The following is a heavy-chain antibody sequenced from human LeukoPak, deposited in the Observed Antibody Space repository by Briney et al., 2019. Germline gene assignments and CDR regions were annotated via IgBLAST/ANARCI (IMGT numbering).Heavy chain of an antibody. Sequence: GSLRLSCAASGFTVSSNYMSWVRQAPGKGLEWVSVIYSGGSTYYADSVKGRFTISRDNSKNTLYLQMNSLRAEDTAVYYCARVLAMVRGPIDYWGQGTLVTVSS. V-gene: IGHV3-53*01. CDR2: IYSGGST. D-gene: IGHD3-10*01. J-gene: IGHJ4*02. CDR3: ARVLAMVRGPIDY. CDR1: GFTVSSNY.